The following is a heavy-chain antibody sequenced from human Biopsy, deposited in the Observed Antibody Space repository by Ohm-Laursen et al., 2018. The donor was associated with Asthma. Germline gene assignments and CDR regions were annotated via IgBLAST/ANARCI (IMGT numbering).Heavy chain of an antibody. CDR2: ILTKFDIT. CDR3: ARSYDPDSYPVLVLDY. Sequence: ASVKVSCKASGGSFSNFAFSWVRQAPGHGLEWMGTILTKFDITSYAEKFQGRVTITADKSTSTTYMELSRLRSEDTAVYYCARSYDPDSYPVLVLDYWGQGTLVTVSS. CDR1: GGSFSNFA. V-gene: IGHV1-69*04. D-gene: IGHD3-22*01. J-gene: IGHJ4*02.